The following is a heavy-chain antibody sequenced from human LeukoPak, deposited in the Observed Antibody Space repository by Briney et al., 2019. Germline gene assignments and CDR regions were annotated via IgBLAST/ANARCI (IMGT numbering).Heavy chain of an antibody. CDR1: GGSISSSSYY. CDR2: IYYSGST. D-gene: IGHD1-26*01. Sequence: SETLSLTCTVSGGSISSSSYYWGWIRQPPGKGLEWIGYIYYSGSTNYNPSLKSRVTISVDTSKNQFSLKLSSVTAADTAVYYCASQGSGMRSFDIWGQGTMVTVSS. V-gene: IGHV4-61*05. CDR3: ASQGSGMRSFDI. J-gene: IGHJ3*02.